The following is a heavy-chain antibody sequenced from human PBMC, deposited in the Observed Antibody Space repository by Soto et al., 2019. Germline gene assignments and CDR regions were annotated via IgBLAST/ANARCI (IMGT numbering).Heavy chain of an antibody. V-gene: IGHV4-30-4*01. Sequence: QVQLQESGPGLVKPSQTLSLTCSVSGGSISSGDYYWSWIRQPPGKGLEWMGYIYYSGSTYYNPCLKSRLTITLDTSTNQFYLNLTSVTAADTAVYYCDRAWGAETGGEWFDPWGQGTLVTVSS. D-gene: IGHD7-27*01. CDR2: IYYSGST. J-gene: IGHJ5*02. CDR1: GGSISSGDYY. CDR3: DRAWGAETGGEWFDP.